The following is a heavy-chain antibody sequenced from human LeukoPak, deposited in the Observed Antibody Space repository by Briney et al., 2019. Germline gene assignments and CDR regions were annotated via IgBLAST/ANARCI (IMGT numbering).Heavy chain of an antibody. D-gene: IGHD1-26*01. J-gene: IGHJ2*01. CDR3: ARDRWSGRYGMWYFDL. Sequence: PGRFLRLSCAASGFTFSSYGMHGVRQAPGKGLEWVEVIWYDGSNKYYADSVKCRFTISRDNSKNTLYLQMNSLRAEDTAVYYCARDRWSGRYGMWYFDLWGRGTLVTVSS. V-gene: IGHV3-33*01. CDR1: GFTFSSYG. CDR2: IWYDGSNK.